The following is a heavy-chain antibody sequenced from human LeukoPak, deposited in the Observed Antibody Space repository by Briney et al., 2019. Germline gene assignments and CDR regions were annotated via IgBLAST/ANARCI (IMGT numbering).Heavy chain of an antibody. CDR3: ARVGHDYGDYYYYYMDV. J-gene: IGHJ6*03. V-gene: IGHV4-4*07. CDR1: GGSISSYY. CDR2: IYTSGST. D-gene: IGHD4-17*01. Sequence: PSETLSLTCTVSGGSISSYYWSWIRQPAGKGLEWIARIYTSGSTNYNPSLKSRVTMSVDTSKNQFSLKLSSVTAADTAVYYCARVGHDYGDYYYYYMDVWGKGTTVTVSS.